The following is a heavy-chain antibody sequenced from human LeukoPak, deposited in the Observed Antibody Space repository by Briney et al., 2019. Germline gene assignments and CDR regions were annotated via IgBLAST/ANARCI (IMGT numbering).Heavy chain of an antibody. J-gene: IGHJ6*02. V-gene: IGHV1-69*04. CDR2: IIPILGIA. D-gene: IGHD3-10*01. CDR1: GGTFSSYA. Sequence: GASVKVSCKASGGTFSSYAISWVRQAPGQGLEWMGMIIPILGIANYAQKFQGRVTITADKSTSTAYMELSSLRSEDTAVYYCARRNTMVRGAINYYYYCMDVWGQGTTVSVSS. CDR3: ARRNTMVRGAINYYYYCMDV.